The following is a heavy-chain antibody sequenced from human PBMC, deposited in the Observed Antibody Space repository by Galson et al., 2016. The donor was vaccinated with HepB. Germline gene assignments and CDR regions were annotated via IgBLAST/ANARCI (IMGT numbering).Heavy chain of an antibody. V-gene: IGHV3-23*01. CDR3: GKHGGFDY. CDR2: ITRSGDAT. Sequence: SLRLSCAASGFTFSNFAMNWVRQAPGRGLEWVSDITRSGDATHYADFVKGRFTISRDNSKNTLYLYMNSLSAGDTAGYYCGKHGGFDYWGQGALVTVSS. CDR1: GFTFSNFA. D-gene: IGHD3-16*01. J-gene: IGHJ4*02.